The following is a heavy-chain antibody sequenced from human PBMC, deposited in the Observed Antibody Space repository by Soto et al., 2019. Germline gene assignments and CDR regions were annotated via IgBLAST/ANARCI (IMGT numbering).Heavy chain of an antibody. CDR2: IYYSGST. Sequence: QLQLQESGPGLVKPSETLSLTCTVSGGSISSSSYYWGWIRQPPGKGLEWIGGIYYSGSTYYNPPLMNRATISVDTSKNQFSLKLSSVTAADTAVYYCARPVGAAAGPDYYSYIDVWGKGTTVTVFS. D-gene: IGHD6-13*01. CDR3: ARPVGAAAGPDYYSYIDV. V-gene: IGHV4-39*01. J-gene: IGHJ6*03. CDR1: GGSISSSSYY.